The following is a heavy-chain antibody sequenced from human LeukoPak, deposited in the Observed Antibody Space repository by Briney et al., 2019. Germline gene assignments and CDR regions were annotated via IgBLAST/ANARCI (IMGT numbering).Heavy chain of an antibody. CDR1: EYTFIDHY. Sequence: ASVKVSCKPSEYTFIDHYLHWVRQAPGQGLESLGWIDPDTGDTNYPQKFQGRVTVTRDTSSSTAYMELNRLRSDDTAVYYCARAGHNSNSGGYDFWGLGTLVTVSS. CDR2: IDPDTGDT. CDR3: ARAGHNSNSGGYDF. J-gene: IGHJ4*02. V-gene: IGHV1-2*02. D-gene: IGHD3-22*01.